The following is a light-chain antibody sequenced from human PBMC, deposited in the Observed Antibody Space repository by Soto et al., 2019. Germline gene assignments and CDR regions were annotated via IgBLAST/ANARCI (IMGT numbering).Light chain of an antibody. CDR3: SSYATSTTVL. Sequence: QSALTQPASVSGSPGQSITISCTGTSSDVGGYNYVFWYQQHPGRAPQLMIYDVSNRPSGVSNRFSGSRSGNTASLTISGLQAEDEADYYCSSYATSTTVLFGGGTKVTVL. CDR1: SSDVGGYNY. J-gene: IGLJ2*01. V-gene: IGLV2-14*03. CDR2: DVS.